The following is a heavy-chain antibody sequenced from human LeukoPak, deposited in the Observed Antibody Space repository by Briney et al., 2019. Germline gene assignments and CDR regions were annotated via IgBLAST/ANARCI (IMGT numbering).Heavy chain of an antibody. Sequence: SEILSLTCTVSGGSISSYYWSWIRQPPGKGLEWIGYIYYSGSTNYNPSLKSRATISVDTSKNQFSLKLSSVTAADTAVYYCARSSSGYYYYYYYGMDVWGQGTTVTVSS. D-gene: IGHD3-22*01. J-gene: IGHJ6*02. V-gene: IGHV4-59*01. CDR2: IYYSGST. CDR3: ARSSSGYYYYYYYGMDV. CDR1: GGSISSYY.